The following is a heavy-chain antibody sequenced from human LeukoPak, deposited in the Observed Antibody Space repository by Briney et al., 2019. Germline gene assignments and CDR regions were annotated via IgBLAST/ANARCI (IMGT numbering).Heavy chain of an antibody. J-gene: IGHJ3*02. D-gene: IGHD2-2*01. CDR3: ARDTYCSSTSCYAPVMHDAFDI. V-gene: IGHV3-33*08. Sequence: PGGSLRLSCAASGFTFSSYAMHWVRQAPGKGLEWVAVIWYDGSNKYYADSVKGRFTISRDNSKNTLYLQMNSLRAEDTAVYYCARDTYCSSTSCYAPVMHDAFDIWGQGTMVTVSS. CDR1: GFTFSSYA. CDR2: IWYDGSNK.